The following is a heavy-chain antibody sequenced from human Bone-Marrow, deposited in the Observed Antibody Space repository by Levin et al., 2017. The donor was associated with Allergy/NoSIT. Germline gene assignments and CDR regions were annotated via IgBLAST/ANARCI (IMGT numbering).Heavy chain of an antibody. CDR2: INSDGSST. Sequence: GGSLRLSCAASGFTFSSYWMHWVRQAPGKGLVWVSRINSDGSSTSYADSVKGRFTISRDNAKNTLYLQMNSLRAEDTAVYYCARAGDSSGYYYENYDMDFDYWGQGTLVTVSS. V-gene: IGHV3-74*01. CDR3: ARAGDSSGYYYENYDMDFDY. CDR1: GFTFSSYW. D-gene: IGHD3-22*01. J-gene: IGHJ4*02.